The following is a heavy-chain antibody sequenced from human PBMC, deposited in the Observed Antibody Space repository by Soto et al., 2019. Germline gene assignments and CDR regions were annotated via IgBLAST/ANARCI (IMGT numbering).Heavy chain of an antibody. CDR1: GYTFTSYG. Sequence: EASVKVSCKASGYTFTSYGISWVRQAPGQGLEWMGWISAYNGNTNYAQKLQGRVTMTTDTSTSTAYMELRSLRSDDTAVYYCARPKQWLCLDAFDIWGQGTMVTVSS. D-gene: IGHD6-19*01. J-gene: IGHJ3*02. CDR3: ARPKQWLCLDAFDI. V-gene: IGHV1-18*01. CDR2: ISAYNGNT.